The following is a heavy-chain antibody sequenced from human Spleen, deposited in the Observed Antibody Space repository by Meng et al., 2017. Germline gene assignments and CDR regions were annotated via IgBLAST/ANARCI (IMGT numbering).Heavy chain of an antibody. J-gene: IGHJ5*02. CDR1: GASISTNW. CDR2: IYYSGST. V-gene: IGHV4-4*02. Sequence: SETLSLTCTVSGASISTNWWSWVRQTPKKGLEWIGEIYYSGSTNYNPSLKSRVTISVDKFKNQFSLKLTSVTAADTAVYYCARDHGRAAGGASWFDPWGQGTLVTVSS. D-gene: IGHD6-13*01. CDR3: ARDHGRAAGGASWFDP.